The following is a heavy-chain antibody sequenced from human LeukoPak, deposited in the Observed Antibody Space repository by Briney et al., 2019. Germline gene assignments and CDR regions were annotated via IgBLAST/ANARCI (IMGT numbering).Heavy chain of an antibody. CDR1: GFTFSSYW. V-gene: IGHV3-7*01. J-gene: IGHJ4*02. D-gene: IGHD3-22*01. CDR2: IKQDGSEK. CDR3: ASGLSDYYYTIGQ. Sequence: GGSLRLSCAASGFTFSSYWMSWVRQAPGKGLEWVANIKQDGSEKYYVDSVKGRFTISRDNAKNTVYLQMNSLRVEDTAVYYCASGLSDYYYTIGQWGQGTLVTVSS.